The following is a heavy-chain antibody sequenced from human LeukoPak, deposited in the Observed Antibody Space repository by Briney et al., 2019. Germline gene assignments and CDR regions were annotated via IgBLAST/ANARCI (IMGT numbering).Heavy chain of an antibody. CDR3: ARWYYDSSGYRYFDY. CDR2: IYHSGST. V-gene: IGHV4-59*08. Sequence: PSETLSLTCTVSGDSISSYYWSWIRQPPGKGLEWIGYIYHSGSTKYNPSLKSRLTISVDTSKNQFSLKLSSLTAADTAVYYCARWYYDSSGYRYFDYWGQGTLVIVSS. J-gene: IGHJ4*02. CDR1: GDSISSYY. D-gene: IGHD3-22*01.